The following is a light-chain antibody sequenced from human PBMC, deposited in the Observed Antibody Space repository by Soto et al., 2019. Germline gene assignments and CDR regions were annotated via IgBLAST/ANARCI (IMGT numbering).Light chain of an antibody. V-gene: IGKV4-1*01. CDR1: QSVLYSSNNKNY. CDR2: WAS. J-gene: IGKJ1*01. CDR3: QQSYSSPQT. Sequence: DIVMTQSPDSLAVSLGERATINCKSSQSVLYSSNNKNYLAWYQQKPGQPPKLLIYWASTRESGVPDRFSGSGSGTDFTLTISSLQAEDVAVYYCQQSYSSPQTFGQGTKVEI.